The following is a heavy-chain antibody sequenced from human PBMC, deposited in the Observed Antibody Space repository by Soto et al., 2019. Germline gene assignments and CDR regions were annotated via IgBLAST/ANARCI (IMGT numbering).Heavy chain of an antibody. CDR3: ARGLGIAVAGVGFDY. V-gene: IGHV4-59*01. CDR1: GGSISSYY. J-gene: IGHJ4*02. D-gene: IGHD6-19*01. CDR2: IYYSGST. Sequence: PSETLSLTCTVSGGSISSYYWSWIRQPPGKGLEWIGYIYYSGSTNYNPSLKSRVTISVDTSKNQFSLKLSSVTAADTAVYYCARGLGIAVAGVGFDYWGQGTLVTV.